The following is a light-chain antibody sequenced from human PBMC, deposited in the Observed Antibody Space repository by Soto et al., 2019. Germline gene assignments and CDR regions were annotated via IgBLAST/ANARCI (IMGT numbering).Light chain of an antibody. CDR3: QQYTTFSPT. V-gene: IGKV1-5*01. CDR2: DVS. J-gene: IGKJ2*01. Sequence: IQMTQTPSTLSASVGDRVTITCRASPSVSPWLAWYQQTPGKAPKLLIYDVSNLQFGIPSRFSGSCSETEFTLTISGLQPDDFATYYCQQYTTFSPTFGQGTKLDI. CDR1: PSVSPW.